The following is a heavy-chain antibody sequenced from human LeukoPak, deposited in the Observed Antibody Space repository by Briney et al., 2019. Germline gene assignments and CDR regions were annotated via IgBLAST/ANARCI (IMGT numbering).Heavy chain of an antibody. CDR1: GFTFSSYS. J-gene: IGHJ4*02. D-gene: IGHD2-21*02. Sequence: PGGSLRLSCAASGFTFSSYSMNWVRQPPGKGLEWIGEINYSGSTNYNPSLRSRATISVDTSKNQFSLKLSSATAADTAVYYCAAKRLNCGGDCYLAYWGQGTLVTVSS. CDR2: INYSGST. V-gene: IGHV4-34*08. CDR3: AAKRLNCGGDCYLAY.